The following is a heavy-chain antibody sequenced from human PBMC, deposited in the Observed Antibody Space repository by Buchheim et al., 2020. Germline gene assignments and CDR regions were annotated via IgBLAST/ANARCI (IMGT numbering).Heavy chain of an antibody. CDR1: GFTFSSYA. D-gene: IGHD1-1*01. CDR2: ISYDGSNK. Sequence: QVQLVESGGGVVQPGRSLRLSYAASGFTFSSYAMHWVRQAPGKGLEWVAVISYDGSNKYYADSVKGRFTISRDNSKNTLYLQMNSLRAEDTAVYYCARARYPSDAFDIWGQGT. CDR3: ARARYPSDAFDI. J-gene: IGHJ3*02. V-gene: IGHV3-30-3*01.